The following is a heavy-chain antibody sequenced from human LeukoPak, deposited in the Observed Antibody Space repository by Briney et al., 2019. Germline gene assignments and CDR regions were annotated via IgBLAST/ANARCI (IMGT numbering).Heavy chain of an antibody. CDR3: AREGEEYSSRGYYFDY. CDR2: IYHSGST. CDR1: AYSISSGYF. V-gene: IGHV4-38-2*02. Sequence: SGTLSLTCTVSAYSISSGYFWGWIRQPSGKGLEWIGSIYHSGSTYYNPSLKSRVTISVDKPKNQFSLKLSSVTAADTAVYYCAREGEEYSSRGYYFDYWGQGTLVTVSS. D-gene: IGHD6-13*01. J-gene: IGHJ4*02.